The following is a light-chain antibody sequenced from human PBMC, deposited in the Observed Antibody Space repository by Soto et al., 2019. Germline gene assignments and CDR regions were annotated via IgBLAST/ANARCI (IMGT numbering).Light chain of an antibody. J-gene: IGKJ4*01. CDR2: VAS. V-gene: IGKV3-20*01. CDR1: QRVGSNY. Sequence: EIVLTQSPDTLSLSPGERASLSCRASQRVGSNYLAWFQQKPGQAPRLLISVASSRAAGIPDRFSGSGSGTDFTLTISRLEPEDFAVYYCQQYGRTFGGGTKVDIK. CDR3: QQYGRT.